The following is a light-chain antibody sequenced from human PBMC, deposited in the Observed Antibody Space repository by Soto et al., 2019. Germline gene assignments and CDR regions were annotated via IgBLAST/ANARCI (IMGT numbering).Light chain of an antibody. J-gene: IGLJ2*01. Sequence: QSALTQPRSVSGSPGQSVTISCTGPSNDVGGYNFVSGYQQHPGKVPKLFIYDVSRRPSGVPDRFSGSKSGNTASLTISGLQAEDEADYYCSSYAGSYTLVFGGGTKLTVL. CDR1: SNDVGGYNF. CDR3: SSYAGSYTLV. CDR2: DVS. V-gene: IGLV2-11*01.